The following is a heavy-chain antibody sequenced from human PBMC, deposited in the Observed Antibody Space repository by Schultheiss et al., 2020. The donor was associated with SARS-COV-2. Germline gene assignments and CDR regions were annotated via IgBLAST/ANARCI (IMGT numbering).Heavy chain of an antibody. CDR2: INPNSGGT. J-gene: IGHJ6*02. Sequence: ASVKVSCKASGYTFTSYDINWVRQATGQELEWMGWINPNSGGTNYAQKFQGRVTMTRDTSTSTVYMELSSLRSEDTAVYYCARSPRTRADCGGDCPSGVGYYYYGMDVWGQGTTVTVSS. D-gene: IGHD2-21*01. CDR3: ARSPRTRADCGGDCPSGVGYYYYGMDV. V-gene: IGHV1-8*01. CDR1: GYTFTSYD.